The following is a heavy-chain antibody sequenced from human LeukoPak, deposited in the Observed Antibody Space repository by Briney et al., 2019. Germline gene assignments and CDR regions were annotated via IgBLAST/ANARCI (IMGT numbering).Heavy chain of an antibody. CDR1: GFTFRNAW. J-gene: IGHJ4*02. D-gene: IGHD3-3*01. CDR3: AKRAGDTVRFLEWVPPWYFDY. CDR2: IKQDGSEK. V-gene: IGHV3-7*01. Sequence: GGSLRLSCAASGFTFRNAWMGWVRQAPGKGLEWVANIKQDGSEKYYVDSVKGRFTISRDNAKNSLYLQMNSLRAEDTAVYYCAKRAGDTVRFLEWVPPWYFDYWGQGTLVTVSS.